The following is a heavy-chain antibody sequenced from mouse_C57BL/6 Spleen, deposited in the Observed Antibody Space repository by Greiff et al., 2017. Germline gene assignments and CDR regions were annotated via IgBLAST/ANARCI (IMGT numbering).Heavy chain of an antibody. CDR3: ARYKSNYPDY. J-gene: IGHJ2*01. V-gene: IGHV7-3*01. Sequence: EVKLMESGGGLVQPGGSLSLSCAASGFTFTDYYMSWVRQPPGKALEWLGFIRNKANGYTTEYSASVKGRFTISRDNSQSILYLQMNALSAEDSATYYGARYKSNYPDYWGQGTTLTVSS. CDR1: GFTFTDYY. CDR2: IRNKANGYTT. D-gene: IGHD1-3*01.